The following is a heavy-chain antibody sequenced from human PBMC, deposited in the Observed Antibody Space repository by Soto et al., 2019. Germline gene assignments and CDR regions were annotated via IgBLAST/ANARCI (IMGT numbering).Heavy chain of an antibody. D-gene: IGHD3-22*01. CDR3: ARDTYYHDSSGYYSYAFDI. J-gene: IGHJ3*02. CDR2: IYYSGTT. V-gene: IGHV4-31*03. CDR1: GDSINSGGYY. Sequence: QVLLQESGPGLVKPSQTLSLTCTVSGDSINSGGYYWSWIRQQPGKDLEWIGYIYYSGTTYYSLSLQSRVTISVDTSNNQFSLRLSSVTAADTAVYFCARDTYYHDSSGYYSYAFDIWGQGTMVTVPS.